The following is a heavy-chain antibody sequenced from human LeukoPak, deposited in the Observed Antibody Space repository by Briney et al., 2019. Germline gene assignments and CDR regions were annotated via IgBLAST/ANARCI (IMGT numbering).Heavy chain of an antibody. J-gene: IGHJ6*02. CDR1: GGTFSKYT. CDR2: ITPLFGTA. D-gene: IGHD3-10*01. Sequence: ASVKVSCKASGGTFSKYTISWVRQRPGQGLEWMGGITPLFGTANYAQKFQGRVTITADESASTAYMELSRLRSDDTAVYYCARDRYYYGSGSYPYGMDVWGQGTTVTVSS. CDR3: ARDRYYYGSGSYPYGMDV. V-gene: IGHV1-69*13.